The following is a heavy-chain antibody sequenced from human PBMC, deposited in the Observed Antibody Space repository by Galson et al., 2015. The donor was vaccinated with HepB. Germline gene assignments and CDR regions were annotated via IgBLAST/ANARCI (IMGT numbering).Heavy chain of an antibody. V-gene: IGHV4-30-2*01. CDR3: ASAHLEGGEHAFDY. CDR1: GGSISSGGYS. J-gene: IGHJ4*02. D-gene: IGHD1-26*01. Sequence: TLSLTCAVSGGSISSGGYSWSWIRQPPGKGLEWIGYIYHSGSTYYNPSLKSRVTISVDRSKNQFSLKLSSVTAADTAVYYCASAHLEGGEHAFDYWGQGTLVTVSS. CDR2: IYHSGST.